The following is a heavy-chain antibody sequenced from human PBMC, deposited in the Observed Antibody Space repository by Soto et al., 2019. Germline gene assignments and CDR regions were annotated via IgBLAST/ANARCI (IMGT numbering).Heavy chain of an antibody. CDR3: AKDSRITIFGVVMPHFDY. CDR2: ISGSGGST. Sequence: PGGSLRLSCAASGFTFSSYAMSWVRQAPGKGLEWVSAISGSGGSTYYADSVKGRFTISRDNSKNTLYLQMNSLRAEDTAVYYCAKDSRITIFGVVMPHFDYWGQGTLVTVSS. CDR1: GFTFSSYA. V-gene: IGHV3-23*01. D-gene: IGHD3-3*01. J-gene: IGHJ4*02.